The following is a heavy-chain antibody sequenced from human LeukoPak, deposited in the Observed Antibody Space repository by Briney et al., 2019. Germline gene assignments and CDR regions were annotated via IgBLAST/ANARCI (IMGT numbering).Heavy chain of an antibody. Sequence: PGGSLRLSCTTSGFTFSHYGMNWVRQAPGKGLEWVSYISSSGSTRYYADSVKGRFTISRDNAKNSLHLQMNSLRAEDTAVYYCARDPFRDYDSSGYFDFWGQGTPVTVSS. D-gene: IGHD3-22*01. V-gene: IGHV3-48*03. CDR3: ARDPFRDYDSSGYFDF. J-gene: IGHJ4*02. CDR1: GFTFSHYG. CDR2: ISSSGSTR.